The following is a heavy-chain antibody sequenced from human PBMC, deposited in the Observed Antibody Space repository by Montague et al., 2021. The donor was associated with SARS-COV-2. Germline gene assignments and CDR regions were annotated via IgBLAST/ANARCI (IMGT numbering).Heavy chain of an antibody. D-gene: IGHD1-14*01. CDR3: ARARGIRNYYYGLDV. J-gene: IGHJ6*02. CDR2: ISSSSSYI. V-gene: IGHV3-21*01. Sequence: SLRLSCAASGFTFSSYSMNWVRQDPGKGLEWVSSISSSSSYIYYADSVKGRFTISRDNAKNSLYLQMNSLRAEDTAVYYCARARGIRNYYYGLDVWGQGTTVTVSS. CDR1: GFTFSSYS.